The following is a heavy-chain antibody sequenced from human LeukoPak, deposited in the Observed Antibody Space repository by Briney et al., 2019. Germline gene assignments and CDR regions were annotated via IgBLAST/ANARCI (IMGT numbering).Heavy chain of an antibody. CDR3: ARGAEYCSGGSCYKRYYYYYYMDV. J-gene: IGHJ6*03. D-gene: IGHD2-15*01. Sequence: GGTLRLSCAASGFHFNNYGLSWVRQAPGKGLEWVSSISSSSSYIYYADSVKGRFTISRDNAKNSLYLQMNSLRAEDTAVYYCARGAEYCSGGSCYKRYYYYYYMDVWGKGTTVTVSS. V-gene: IGHV3-21*01. CDR1: GFHFNNYG. CDR2: ISSSSSYI.